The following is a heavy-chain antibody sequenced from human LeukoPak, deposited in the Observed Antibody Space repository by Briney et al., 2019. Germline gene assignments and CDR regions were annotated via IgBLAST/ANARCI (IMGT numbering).Heavy chain of an antibody. D-gene: IGHD3-9*01. V-gene: IGHV3-33*01. CDR2: IWYDGSSQ. J-gene: IGHJ4*02. CDR1: GFTFSSYG. CDR3: ARDSRLKYFDWSLVGYFDY. Sequence: GGSLRLSCAASGFTFSSYGMHWVRQAPGKGLEWVAVIWYDGSSQYYADSVKGRFTISRDNSENTLYLQMNSLRAEDTAVYYCARDSRLKYFDWSLVGYFDYWGQGTLVTVSS.